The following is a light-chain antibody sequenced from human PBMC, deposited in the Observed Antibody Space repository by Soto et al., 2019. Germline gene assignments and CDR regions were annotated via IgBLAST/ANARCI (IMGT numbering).Light chain of an antibody. CDR1: QSIRNA. J-gene: IGKJ3*01. CDR2: GTS. Sequence: DIQMTQSPPSLSASVGDTVTITCRASQSIRNALYWYQQNPGKAPNLLIYGTSYLRSGVPSRFSGSASGTDFTLTISGLQPEDFATYYCQQSFTKPYSFGPGTRVDF. CDR3: QQSFTKPYS. V-gene: IGKV1-39*01.